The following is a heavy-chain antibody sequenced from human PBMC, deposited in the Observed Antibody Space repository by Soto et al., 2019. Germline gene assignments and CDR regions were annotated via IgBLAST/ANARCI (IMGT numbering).Heavy chain of an antibody. D-gene: IGHD4-17*01. CDR2: IYYSGST. CDR3: ARETYGDYRLDY. J-gene: IGHJ4*02. CDR1: GGSISSGGYY. V-gene: IGHV4-31*03. Sequence: QVQLQESGPGLVKPSQTLSLTCTVSGGSISSGGYYWSWIRQHPGKGLEWIGYIYYSGSTYYNPYLKSRVTISVDTSKNQFSLKLSSVTAADTGVYYCARETYGDYRLDYWGQGTLVTVSS.